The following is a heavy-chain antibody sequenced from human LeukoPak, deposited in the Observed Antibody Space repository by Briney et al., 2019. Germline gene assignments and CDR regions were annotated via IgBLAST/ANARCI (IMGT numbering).Heavy chain of an antibody. CDR1: GGSISSYY. J-gene: IGHJ4*02. CDR2: IYTSGST. V-gene: IGHV4-4*07. CDR3: ARGGYCSSTSCYGSLD. Sequence: PSETLSLTCTVSGGSISSYYWSWIRQPAGKGLEWIGRIYTSGSTNYNPSLKSRVTMSVDTSKNQFSLKLSSVTAADTAVYYCARGGYCSSTSCYGSLDWGQGTLVTVSS. D-gene: IGHD2-2*01.